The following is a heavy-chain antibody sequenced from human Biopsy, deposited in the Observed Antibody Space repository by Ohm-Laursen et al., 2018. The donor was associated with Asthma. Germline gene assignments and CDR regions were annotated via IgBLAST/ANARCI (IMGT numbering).Heavy chain of an antibody. CDR2: DYHEEGGT. Sequence: SCQLSGYVLTDLSMHWGRQAPGQALEGIGGDYHEEGGTVNARRFQGRVTMTEDNSTDTAYMELSSLSSDDTAVYYCASDFPKDYVRYNFQFWGQGTLVTVSS. CDR3: ASDFPKDYVRYNFQF. CDR1: GYVLTDLS. D-gene: IGHD4-17*01. J-gene: IGHJ4*02. V-gene: IGHV1-24*01.